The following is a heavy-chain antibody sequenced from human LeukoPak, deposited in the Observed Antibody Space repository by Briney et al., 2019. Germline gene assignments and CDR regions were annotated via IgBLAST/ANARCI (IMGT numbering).Heavy chain of an antibody. CDR1: GFPFSSYA. D-gene: IGHD3-10*02. Sequence: PGGSLRLSCAASGFPFSSYAMHWVRQAPGKGLEWVSYITNSGTTIYYADSVKGRFTSSRDNAKNSLYLQMNSLRAEDTAVYYCARALGDYYVAYYFDYWGQGTLVTVSS. CDR2: ITNSGTTI. CDR3: ARALGDYYVAYYFDY. J-gene: IGHJ4*02. V-gene: IGHV3-48*03.